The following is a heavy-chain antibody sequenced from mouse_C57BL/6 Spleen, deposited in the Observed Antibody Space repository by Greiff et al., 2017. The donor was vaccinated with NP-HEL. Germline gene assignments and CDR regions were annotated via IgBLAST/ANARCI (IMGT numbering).Heavy chain of an antibody. CDR2: IYPGSGST. V-gene: IGHV1-55*01. Sequence: QVQLQQPGAELVKPGASVKMSCKASGYTFTSYWITWVKQRPGQGLEWIGDIYPGSGSTNYNEKFKSKATLTVDTSSSTAYMQLSSLTSEDSAVYYCARRYDYDGIGPMDYWGQGTSVTVSS. J-gene: IGHJ4*01. D-gene: IGHD2-4*01. CDR1: GYTFTSYW. CDR3: ARRYDYDGIGPMDY.